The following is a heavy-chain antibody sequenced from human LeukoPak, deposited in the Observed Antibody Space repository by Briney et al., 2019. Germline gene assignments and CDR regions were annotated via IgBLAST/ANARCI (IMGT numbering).Heavy chain of an antibody. V-gene: IGHV3-30*04. CDR1: GFTFSSYA. J-gene: IGHJ4*02. D-gene: IGHD6-19*01. CDR3: ARGTVAGQFDY. CDR2: ISYDGSNK. Sequence: GRSLRLSCAASGFTFSSYAMHWVRQAPGKGLEWVAVISYDGSNKYYAVSVKGRFTISRDNSKNTLYLQMNSLRAEDTAVYYCARGTVAGQFDYWGQGTLVTVSS.